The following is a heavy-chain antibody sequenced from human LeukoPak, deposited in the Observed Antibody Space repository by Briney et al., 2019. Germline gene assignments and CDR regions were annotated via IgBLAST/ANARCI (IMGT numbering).Heavy chain of an antibody. CDR3: ARDLRLRGHFGTVDY. Sequence: GASVKVSCKASGYTFTGYYMHWVRQAPGQGLEWMGWISAYNGNTNYAQKLQGRVTMTTDTSTSTAYMELRSLRSDDTAVYYCARDLRLRGHFGTVDYWGQGTLVTVSS. V-gene: IGHV1-18*04. CDR2: ISAYNGNT. CDR1: GYTFTGYY. J-gene: IGHJ4*02. D-gene: IGHD4-17*01.